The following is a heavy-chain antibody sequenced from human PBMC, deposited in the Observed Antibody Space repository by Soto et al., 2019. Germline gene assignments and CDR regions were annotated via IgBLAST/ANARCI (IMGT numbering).Heavy chain of an antibody. Sequence: SETLSLTCTVSGGSISSGGYYWSWIRQHPGKGLEWIGYIYYSGSTYYNPSLKSRVTISVDTSKNQFSLKLSSVTAADTAVYYCARDRGIVVVAAVHYYGMDVWGQGTTVTVSS. V-gene: IGHV4-31*03. CDR3: ARDRGIVVVAAVHYYGMDV. J-gene: IGHJ6*02. D-gene: IGHD2-15*01. CDR1: GGSISSGGYY. CDR2: IYYSGST.